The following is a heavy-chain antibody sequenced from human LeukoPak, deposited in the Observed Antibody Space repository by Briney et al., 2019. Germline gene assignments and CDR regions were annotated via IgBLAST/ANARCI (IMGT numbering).Heavy chain of an antibody. CDR1: GFTFSSYW. CDR2: INSDGSST. CDR3: ATLAVADTGPDY. Sequence: GGSLRLSCAAPGFTFSSYWMHWVRQAPGKGLVWVSRINSDGSSTSYADSVKGRFTISRDNAKNTLYLQMNGLRAEDTAVYYCATLAVADTGPDYWGQGTLVTVSS. D-gene: IGHD6-19*01. J-gene: IGHJ4*02. V-gene: IGHV3-74*01.